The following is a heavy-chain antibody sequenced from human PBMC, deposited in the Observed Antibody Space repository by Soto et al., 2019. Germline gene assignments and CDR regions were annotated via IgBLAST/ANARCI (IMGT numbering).Heavy chain of an antibody. J-gene: IGHJ6*02. Sequence: SEPQRHSKTVSDGYVSSCSCYRSSNKKQPGKGQEWIGYIYYSGSTNYNPSLKSRVTISVDTSKNQFSLKLNSVTAADTAVYYCARDLWGYCGTDCYPLDVWGQGTTVTVSS. V-gene: IGHV4-61*01. CDR1: DGYVSSCSCY. CDR3: ARDLWGYCGTDCYPLDV. D-gene: IGHD2-21*02. CDR2: IYYSGST.